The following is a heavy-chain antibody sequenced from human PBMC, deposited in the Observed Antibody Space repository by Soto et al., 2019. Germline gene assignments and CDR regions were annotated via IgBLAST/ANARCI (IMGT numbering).Heavy chain of an antibody. CDR3: ARPRGYGVFDAYDI. J-gene: IGHJ3*02. V-gene: IGHV3-23*01. CDR2: ISGSGDST. D-gene: IGHD4-17*01. CDR1: GFTFSTYA. Sequence: PRLSCAASGFTFSTYAMSWVRQAPGKGLEWVSAISGSGDSTYSADSVRGRFTISRDNSINTLYLQMNNLGYEDTAVYYCARPRGYGVFDAYDIWGQGTMVTVSS.